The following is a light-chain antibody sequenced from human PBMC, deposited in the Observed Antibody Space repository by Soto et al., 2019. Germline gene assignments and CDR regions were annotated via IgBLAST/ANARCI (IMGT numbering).Light chain of an antibody. Sequence: QYVLTQPPSASGTPGQRVTISCSGSTSNIGNYYVYWYQHLPGTAPKLLICRDDQRPSGVPDRFSASKSGTSASLAISGLRSEDEADYYCAAWDDSMSGPVFGGGTQLTVL. CDR1: TSNIGNYY. V-gene: IGLV1-47*01. J-gene: IGLJ7*01. CDR2: RDD. CDR3: AAWDDSMSGPV.